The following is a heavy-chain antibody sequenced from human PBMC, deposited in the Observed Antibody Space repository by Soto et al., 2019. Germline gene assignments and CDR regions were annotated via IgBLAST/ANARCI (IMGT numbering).Heavy chain of an antibody. J-gene: IGHJ4*02. CDR1: GFTFNRYA. V-gene: IGHV3-23*01. D-gene: IGHD3-3*01. CDR3: ARTITGDFWAGAY. CDR2: IGGSGANT. Sequence: EVQLSESGGGLAQPGGSLRLSCAASGFTFNRYAMSWVRQAPGKGLEWVSGIGGSGANTYYADFVKGRFTISRDNSKNTLYLQMDSLRAEDTAIYYCARTITGDFWAGAYWGQGTLVTVSS.